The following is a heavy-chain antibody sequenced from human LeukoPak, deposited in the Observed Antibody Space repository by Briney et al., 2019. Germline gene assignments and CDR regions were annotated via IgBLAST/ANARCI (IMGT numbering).Heavy chain of an antibody. J-gene: IGHJ4*02. CDR3: ASSYSGSYYRHPQSDY. CDR1: GFTVSSNY. V-gene: IGHV3-53*01. CDR2: IYSDGGT. D-gene: IGHD1-26*01. Sequence: GGSLRLSCAASGFTVSSNYMSWVRQAPGKGLEWVSIIYSDGGTYYADSVKGRFTISRDNSKNTLYLQMNSLRAEDTAVYYCASSYSGSYYRHPQSDYWGQGTLVTVSS.